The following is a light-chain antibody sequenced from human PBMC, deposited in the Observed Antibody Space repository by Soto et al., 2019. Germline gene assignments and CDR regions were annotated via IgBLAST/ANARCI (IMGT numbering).Light chain of an antibody. CDR2: AAS. V-gene: IGKV1-39*01. Sequence: DIQMNQSPSPLSASVGDPVTVSFRASQSIIRYLNLYQQKPGNAPTLLIYAASNLQSGVPSRFSGSGSGTDFTLTISSLHPEDFATYFCQQSHTPPLTFGGGTKV. CDR3: QQSHTPPLT. CDR1: QSIIRY. J-gene: IGKJ4*01.